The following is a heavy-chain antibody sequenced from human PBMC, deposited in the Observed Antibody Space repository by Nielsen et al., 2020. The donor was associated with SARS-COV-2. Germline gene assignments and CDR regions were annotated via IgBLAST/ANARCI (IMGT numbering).Heavy chain of an antibody. CDR3: ARAYCTNGVCYYYGMDV. CDR2: INASNGNT. V-gene: IGHV1-3*01. Sequence: ASVKVSCKASGYTFTSYAMHWVRQAPGQRLEWMGWINASNGNTKYSQKFQGRVTITRDTSASTAYMELSSLRSEDTAVYYCARAYCTNGVCYYYGMDVWGQGTTVTVSS. D-gene: IGHD2-8*01. CDR1: GYTFTSYA. J-gene: IGHJ6*02.